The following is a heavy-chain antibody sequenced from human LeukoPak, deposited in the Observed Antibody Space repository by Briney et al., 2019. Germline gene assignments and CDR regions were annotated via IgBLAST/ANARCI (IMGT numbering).Heavy chain of an antibody. V-gene: IGHV4-59*12. Sequence: SETLSLTCSVSGDSITSYYWSWIRQPPARGLEWIGYVFHSGVTNYNPSLKSRVTLSLDTSKNQFSLKLKSVTAADTAVYFCATRADWFDPWGEGTLVTVS. J-gene: IGHJ5*02. CDR2: VFHSGVT. CDR3: ATRADWFDP. CDR1: GDSITSYY.